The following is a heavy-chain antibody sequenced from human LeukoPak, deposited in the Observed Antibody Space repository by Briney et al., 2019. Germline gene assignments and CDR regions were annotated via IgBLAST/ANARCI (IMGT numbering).Heavy chain of an antibody. CDR2: IYSGGST. Sequence: PGGSLRLSCAASGFTVSSNYMSWVRQAPGKGLEWVSVIYSGGSTYYADSVKGRLTISRDNSKNTLYLQMNSLRAEDTAVYYCAKAIWVAATATWFCFDYWGQGTLVTVSS. CDR1: GFTVSSNY. D-gene: IGHD6-13*01. J-gene: IGHJ4*02. CDR3: AKAIWVAATATWFCFDY. V-gene: IGHV3-53*01.